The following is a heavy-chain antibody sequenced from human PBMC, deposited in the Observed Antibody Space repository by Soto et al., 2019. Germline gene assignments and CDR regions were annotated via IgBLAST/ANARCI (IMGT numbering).Heavy chain of an antibody. CDR2: FYYSGST. V-gene: IGHV4-31*03. Sequence: QVQLQESGPGLVKPSQTLSLTCTVSGGSISTGGYYWNWIRQHPGKGLEWIGYFYYSGSTYYNPTLTSRVTISVNTSKNQFSLKLSSVTAADTAVYYCARSVFPWGQGTLVTVSS. CDR1: GGSISTGGYY. CDR3: ARSVFP. J-gene: IGHJ5*02.